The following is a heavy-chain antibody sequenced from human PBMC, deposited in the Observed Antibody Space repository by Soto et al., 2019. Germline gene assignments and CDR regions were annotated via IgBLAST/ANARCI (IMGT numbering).Heavy chain of an antibody. J-gene: IGHJ4*02. CDR3: ATSQLGEYFDY. D-gene: IGHD1-26*01. Sequence: SATLSLTCAVSGDPISSSHWWSWVRQTPGKGLEWIGEIYHSGSINYNPSLKSRVIISADRSKNQFSLRLSSVTAADTAVYYCATSQLGEYFDYWGQGTLVTVSS. V-gene: IGHV4-4*02. CDR2: IYHSGSI. CDR1: GDPISSSHW.